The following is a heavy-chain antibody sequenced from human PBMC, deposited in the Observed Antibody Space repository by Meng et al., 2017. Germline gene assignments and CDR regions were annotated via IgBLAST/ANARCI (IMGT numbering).Heavy chain of an antibody. CDR1: AHTLSSDG. V-gene: IGHV1-18*01. CDR3: ATRGNPYLDC. J-gene: IGHJ4*02. Sequence: QGQVVQSGAEVKKPGASVKGSCNASAHTLSSDGFAWVRQAPGQGLEWMGWINDYNGYTDYAQKFLGRVTLTTDTSTNTGYMELRSLTSDDTAVYYCATRGNPYLDCWGQGTLVTVSS. CDR2: INDYNGYT.